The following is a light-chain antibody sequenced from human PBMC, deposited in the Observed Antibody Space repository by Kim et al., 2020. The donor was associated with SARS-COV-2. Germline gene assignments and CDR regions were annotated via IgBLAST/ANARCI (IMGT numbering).Light chain of an antibody. CDR2: GKD. V-gene: IGLV3-19*01. J-gene: IGLJ3*02. Sequence: SSELTQDPAVSVALGQTVTISCQGDSLRRYYATWYQQKSGQAPVVVFYGKDHRPSGIPDRFSGSSSGNTASLTITGAQAEDEADYYCNSRDTSPNVWLFGGGTQLTVL. CDR1: SLRRYY. CDR3: NSRDTSPNVWL.